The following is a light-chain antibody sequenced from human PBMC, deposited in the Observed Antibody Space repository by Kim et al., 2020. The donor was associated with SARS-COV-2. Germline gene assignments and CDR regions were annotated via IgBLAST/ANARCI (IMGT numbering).Light chain of an antibody. Sequence: GHAITISCTGTSSDVGGYNYVSWYQQHPGKAPKLMIYDVSNRPSGVSNRFSGSKSGNTASLTISGLQAEDEADYYCSSYTSSSTQVFGGGTQLT. CDR3: SSYTSSSTQV. V-gene: IGLV2-14*03. J-gene: IGLJ2*01. CDR2: DVS. CDR1: SSDVGGYNY.